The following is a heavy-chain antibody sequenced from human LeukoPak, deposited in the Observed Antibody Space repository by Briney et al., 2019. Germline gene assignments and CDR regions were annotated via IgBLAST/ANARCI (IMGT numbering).Heavy chain of an antibody. V-gene: IGHV4-59*01. Sequence: PSETLSLTCTVSGGSISSYYWSRIRQPPGKGLEWIGYIYYSGSTNYNPSLKSRVTISVDTSKNQFSLKLSSVTAADTAVYYCARGQPRDAFDIWGQGTTVTVSS. CDR3: ARGQPRDAFDI. J-gene: IGHJ3*02. CDR2: IYYSGST. CDR1: GGSISSYY.